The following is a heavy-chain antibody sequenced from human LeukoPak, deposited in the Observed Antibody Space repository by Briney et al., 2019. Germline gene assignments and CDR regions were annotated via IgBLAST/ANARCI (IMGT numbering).Heavy chain of an antibody. Sequence: SETLSLTCSVSGASIRSGGFYWSWLRQHPRRGLEWIGYIYFNGDTYYNPSLKSRVTISVDTSQNRFSLRVHSVTDADTAVYFCARARLRSEDFSTPYYFDFWGRGTLVTVSS. D-gene: IGHD3-16*01. V-gene: IGHV4-31*03. CDR1: GASIRSGGFY. CDR2: IYFNGDT. J-gene: IGHJ4*02. CDR3: ARARLRSEDFSTPYYFDF.